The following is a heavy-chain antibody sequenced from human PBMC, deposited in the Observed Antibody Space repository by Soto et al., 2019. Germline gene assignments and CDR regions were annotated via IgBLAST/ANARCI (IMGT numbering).Heavy chain of an antibody. D-gene: IGHD6-19*01. CDR2: INAGNGNT. Sequence: QVQLVQSGAEVKKPGASVKVSCKASGYTFTSYAMHWVRQAPGQRLEWMGWINAGNGNTKYSQKFQGRVTITRDTSASTAHMELSSLRSDDTAVYFCARVSGIAVAEVWGQGTLVTVSA. J-gene: IGHJ4*02. CDR1: GYTFTSYA. V-gene: IGHV1-3*01. CDR3: ARVSGIAVAEV.